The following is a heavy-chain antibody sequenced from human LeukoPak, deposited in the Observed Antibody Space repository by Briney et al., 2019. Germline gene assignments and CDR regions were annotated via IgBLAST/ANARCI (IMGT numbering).Heavy chain of an antibody. CDR2: IRSKPNSYAT. Sequence: GGSLRLSCAASGFTFSGSAIHWVRQASGKGLEWVGRIRSKPNSYATAYAASVKGRFTISRDDSKNTAYLQMYSLKTEDTAVYYCTRRPEAFDTWGQGTMVTVSS. J-gene: IGHJ3*02. CDR1: GFTFSGSA. V-gene: IGHV3-73*01. CDR3: TRRPEAFDT.